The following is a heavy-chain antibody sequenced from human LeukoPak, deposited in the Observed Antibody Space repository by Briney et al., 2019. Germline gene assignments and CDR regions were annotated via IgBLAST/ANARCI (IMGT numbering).Heavy chain of an antibody. CDR1: GFTLSTYA. V-gene: IGHV3-30-3*01. D-gene: IGHD3-16*01. J-gene: IGHJ4*02. CDR2: ISYDGTDT. Sequence: PGRSLRLSCAASGFTLSTYAMHWVRQAPGKGLEWVAVISYDGTDTYYADSVKGRFTISRDTSKNSLYLQMNSLRPEGTAVFYCARIRGGPIDYWGQGTLVTVSS. CDR3: ARIRGGPIDY.